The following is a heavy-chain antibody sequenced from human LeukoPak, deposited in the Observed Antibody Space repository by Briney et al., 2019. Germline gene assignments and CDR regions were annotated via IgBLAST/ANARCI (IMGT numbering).Heavy chain of an antibody. D-gene: IGHD2-2*01. J-gene: IGHJ6*02. V-gene: IGHV3-30-3*01. Sequence: GRSLRLSCAASGFTFSSYAMHWVRQAPGKGLEWVAVISYDGSNKYYADSVKGRFTISRDNSKNTLYLQMNSLRAEDTAVYYCARDMAPAAEYYYYYGMDVWGQGTTVTVSS. CDR3: ARDMAPAAEYYYYYGMDV. CDR2: ISYDGSNK. CDR1: GFTFSSYA.